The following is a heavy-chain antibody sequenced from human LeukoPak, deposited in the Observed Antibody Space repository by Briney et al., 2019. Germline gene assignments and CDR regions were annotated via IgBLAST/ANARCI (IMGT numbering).Heavy chain of an antibody. D-gene: IGHD3-16*02. J-gene: IGHJ4*02. CDR3: ARNGQYDYVWGSYRYTTRLTYFDY. CDR2: IYYSRST. Sequence: PSETLSLTCTVSGGSISSYYWSWLRQPPGKGLEWIGSIYYSRSTYYNPSLKSRVTISGDTSKNQFSLTLSSVTAADTAVYYCARNGQYDYVWGSYRYTTRLTYFDYWGQGTLVTVSS. CDR1: GGSISSYY. V-gene: IGHV4-39*07.